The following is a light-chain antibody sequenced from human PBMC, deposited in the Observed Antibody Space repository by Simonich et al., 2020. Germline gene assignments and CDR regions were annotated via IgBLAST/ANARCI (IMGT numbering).Light chain of an antibody. CDR2: EVS. J-gene: IGKJ2*01. CDR3: MQSIQLPRT. CDR1: QSLLHSDGKTY. Sequence: DIVMTQTPLSLSVTPGQPASITCKSSQSLLHSDGKTYLYWYLQKPGQSPQLMIYEVSNRLSGVPERFSGSGSGTDFTLKISRVEAEDVGVYYCMQSIQLPRTFGQGTKLEIK. V-gene: IGKV2D-29*02.